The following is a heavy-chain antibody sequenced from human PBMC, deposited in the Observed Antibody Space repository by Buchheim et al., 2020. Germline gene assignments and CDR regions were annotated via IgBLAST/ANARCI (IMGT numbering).Heavy chain of an antibody. D-gene: IGHD2-2*01. CDR2: IYNSGST. V-gene: IGHV4-30-4*01. CDR1: GGSISSGDYY. Sequence: QVQLQESGPGPVKPSQTLSLTCSVSGGSISSGDYYWSWIRQTPGKGLEWIGYIYNSGSTYYNPSLKSRVTMSIDTSKNQFSLKLSSVTAVDTAIYYCARIQSYHLLSAFDIWGQGT. CDR3: ARIQSYHLLSAFDI. J-gene: IGHJ3*02.